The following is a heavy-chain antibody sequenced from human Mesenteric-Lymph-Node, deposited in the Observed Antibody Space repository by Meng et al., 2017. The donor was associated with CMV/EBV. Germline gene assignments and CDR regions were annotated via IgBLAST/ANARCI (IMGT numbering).Heavy chain of an antibody. V-gene: IGHV5-51*01. J-gene: IGHJ6*02. Sequence: KVSCKGSGYSFTSYWIGWVRQMPGKGLEWMGIIYPGDSDTRYSPSFQGQVTISADKSISTAYLQWSSLKASDSAMYYCARRYCSSTITCGMDVWGQGTTVTVSS. D-gene: IGHD2-2*01. CDR2: IYPGDSDT. CDR3: ARRYCSSTITCGMDV. CDR1: GYSFTSYW.